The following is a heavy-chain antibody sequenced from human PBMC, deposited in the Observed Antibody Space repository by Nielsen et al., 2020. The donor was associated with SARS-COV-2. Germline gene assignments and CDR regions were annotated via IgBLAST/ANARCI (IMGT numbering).Heavy chain of an antibody. J-gene: IGHJ6*02. Sequence: GGSLRLSCAASGFTFSSYWMSWVRQAPGKGLEWVANIKQDGSEKYYVDSVKGRFTISRDNAKNSLYLQMNSLRAEDTAVYYCARGALLRYFDWLLFPPYYYYGMDVWGQGTTVTVSS. CDR2: IKQDGSEK. V-gene: IGHV3-7*03. D-gene: IGHD3-9*01. CDR1: GFTFSSYW. CDR3: ARGALLRYFDWLLFPPYYYYGMDV.